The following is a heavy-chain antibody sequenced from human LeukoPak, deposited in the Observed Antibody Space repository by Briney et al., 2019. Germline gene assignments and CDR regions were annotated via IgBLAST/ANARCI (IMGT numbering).Heavy chain of an antibody. CDR3: AKERSSWYYLDY. V-gene: IGHV6-1*01. CDR2: TYYRSQWYY. CDR1: GDSVPSNIAT. J-gene: IGHJ4*02. D-gene: IGHD6-13*01. Sequence: SQTLSLTCVISGDSVPSNIATWNWIRQSPSRGLEWLGRTYYRSQWYYDYAVSVRSRITINPDTSKNQFSLQLSSVTPEDTAVYFCAKERSSWYYLDYWGQGMLVTVSS.